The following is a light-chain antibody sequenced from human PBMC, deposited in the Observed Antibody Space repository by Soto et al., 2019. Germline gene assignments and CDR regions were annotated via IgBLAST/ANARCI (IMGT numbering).Light chain of an antibody. J-gene: IGLJ3*02. CDR2: EAT. Sequence: QSALTQPASVSGSPGQSITISCTGTSTDVGDSNHVSWYQQYPGKAPKLIIYEATKRPSGVSNRFSGSKSGNAASLTITNLQADDEADYHCCSYAGSSAYVLFGGGTKVTVL. CDR1: STDVGDSNH. V-gene: IGLV2-23*01. CDR3: CSYAGSSAYVL.